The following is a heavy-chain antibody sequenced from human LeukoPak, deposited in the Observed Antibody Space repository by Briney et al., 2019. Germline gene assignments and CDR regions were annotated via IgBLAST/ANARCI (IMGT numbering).Heavy chain of an antibody. CDR2: IYYSGST. V-gene: IGHV4-30-2*05. CDR1: GGSISSGGYS. J-gene: IGHJ4*02. Sequence: SETLSLTCAVSGGSISSGGYSWSWIRQPPGKGLEWIGYIYYSGSTYYNPSLKSRVTISVDTSKNQFSLKLSSVTAADTAVYYCARADGDYARGDYWGQGTLVTVSS. CDR3: ARADGDYARGDY. D-gene: IGHD4-17*01.